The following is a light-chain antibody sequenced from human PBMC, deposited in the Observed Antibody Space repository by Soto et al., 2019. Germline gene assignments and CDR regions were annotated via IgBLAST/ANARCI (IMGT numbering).Light chain of an antibody. V-gene: IGKV3-20*01. J-gene: IGKJ1*01. CDR2: GAS. CDR3: RYYGNSPLT. CDR1: QSVSNNY. Sequence: IVLTQSPGTLSLSPVARVTLSCMASQSVSNNYLAWYQQKPGQAPRLLTYGASNRATGIPDRFSGSGSGTDFTLTISRLEPEDFAVYYCRYYGNSPLTFGQGTKVDIK.